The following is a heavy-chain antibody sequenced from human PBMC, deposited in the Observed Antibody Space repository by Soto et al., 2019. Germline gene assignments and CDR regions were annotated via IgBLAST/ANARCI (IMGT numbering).Heavy chain of an antibody. CDR3: ARGFRVGRYCSGGSCYPRGGYYYYMDV. CDR1: GGSFSGYY. CDR2: INHSGST. Sequence: PSETLSLTCAVYGGSFSGYYWSWVRQPPGKGLEWVGEINHSGSTNYNPSLKSRVTISVDTSKNQFSLKLSSVTAADTAVYYCARGFRVGRYCSGGSCYPRGGYYYYMDVWGKGTTVTVSS. J-gene: IGHJ6*03. V-gene: IGHV4-34*01. D-gene: IGHD2-15*01.